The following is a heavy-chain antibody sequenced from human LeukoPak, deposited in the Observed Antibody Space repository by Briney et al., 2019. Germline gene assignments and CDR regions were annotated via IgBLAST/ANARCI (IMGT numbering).Heavy chain of an antibody. J-gene: IGHJ4*02. CDR1: GFTFSSYA. D-gene: IGHD3-10*01. CDR3: ARVLVRGIFDY. CDR2: ISVSST. V-gene: IGHV3-48*03. Sequence: GGSLRLSCAASGFTFSSYAMNWVRQAPGKGLDWVSYISVSSTYYADSVKGRFTISRDNAKNSLYLQMNSLRVEDTAVYYCARVLVRGIFDYWGQGTLVTASS.